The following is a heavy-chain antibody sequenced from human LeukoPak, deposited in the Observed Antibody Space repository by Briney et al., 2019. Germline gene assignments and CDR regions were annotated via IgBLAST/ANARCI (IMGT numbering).Heavy chain of an antibody. D-gene: IGHD6-6*01. CDR2: IIPIFGTA. J-gene: IGHJ5*02. Sequence: ASVTVSCKASGGTFSSYAISWVRQAPGQGLEWMGGIIPIFGTANYAQKFQGRVTITTDESTSTAYMELSSLRSEDTAVYYCARGVVAAIPWFDPWGQGTLVTVSS. CDR1: GGTFSSYA. V-gene: IGHV1-69*05. CDR3: ARGVVAAIPWFDP.